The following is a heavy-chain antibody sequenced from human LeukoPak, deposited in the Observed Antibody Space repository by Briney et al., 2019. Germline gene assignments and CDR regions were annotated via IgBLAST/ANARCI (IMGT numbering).Heavy chain of an antibody. CDR2: IYHSGST. CDR3: ARDWVVTNDAFDI. J-gene: IGHJ3*02. Sequence: SQTLSLTCAVSGGSISSGGYSWSWIRQPPGKGLEWIGYIYHSGSTYYNPSLKSRVTISVDRSKNQFSLKLSSVTAADTAVYYCARDWVVTNDAFDIWGQGTMVTVSS. D-gene: IGHD4-23*01. V-gene: IGHV4-30-2*01. CDR1: GGSISSGGYS.